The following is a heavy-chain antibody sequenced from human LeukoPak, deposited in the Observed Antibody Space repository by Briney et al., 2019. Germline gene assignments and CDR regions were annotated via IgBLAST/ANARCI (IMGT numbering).Heavy chain of an antibody. Sequence: PGGSLRLSCAASGFTFSSYAMSWVRQAPGRGLEWVSAISGSGGSTYYADSVKGRFTISRDNSKNTLYLQMNSLRAEDTAVYYCAKVEDIVVVPAALDGWGQGTLVTVSS. V-gene: IGHV3-23*01. CDR1: GFTFSSYA. CDR3: AKVEDIVVVPAALDG. J-gene: IGHJ4*02. D-gene: IGHD2-2*01. CDR2: ISGSGGST.